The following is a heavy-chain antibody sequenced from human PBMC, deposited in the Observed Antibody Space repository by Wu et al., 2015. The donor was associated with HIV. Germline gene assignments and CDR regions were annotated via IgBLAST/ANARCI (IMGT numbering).Heavy chain of an antibody. D-gene: IGHD4-17*01. CDR1: GYTFTGYY. Sequence: QVQLVQSGAEVKKPGASVKVSCKASGYTFTGYYMHWVRQAPGQGLEWMGWINPNSGGTNYAQKFQGRVTMTRDTSISTAYMELSRLRSDDTAVYYCARAFQGYGDYGQDYYGMDVWGQGTTGHRLL. V-gene: IGHV1-2*02. CDR3: ARAFQGYGDYGQDYYGMDV. CDR2: INPNSGGT. J-gene: IGHJ6*02.